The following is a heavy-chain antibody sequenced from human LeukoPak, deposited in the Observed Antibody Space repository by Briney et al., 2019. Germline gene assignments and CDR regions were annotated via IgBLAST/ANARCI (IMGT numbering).Heavy chain of an antibody. J-gene: IGHJ4*02. Sequence: ASVKVSCKASGYTFTSYYMHWVRQAPGQGVGWMGIINPSGGSTSYAQKFQGRVTMTRDMSTSTVYMELSSLRSEDTAVYYCARDLDYYDSSGGGGYWGQGTLVTVSS. CDR3: ARDLDYYDSSGGGGY. V-gene: IGHV1-46*01. D-gene: IGHD3-22*01. CDR2: INPSGGST. CDR1: GYTFTSYY.